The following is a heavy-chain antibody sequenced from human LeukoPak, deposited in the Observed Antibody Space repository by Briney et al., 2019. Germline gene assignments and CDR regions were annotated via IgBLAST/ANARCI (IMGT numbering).Heavy chain of an antibody. CDR3: AKDGSWYSSSPNRFDT. CDR2: ISGSGGST. CDR1: GFTFSSYA. D-gene: IGHD6-19*01. V-gene: IGHV3-23*01. Sequence: PGGSLRLSCAASGFTFSSYALSWVRQAPGTGLEWVSGISGSGGSTYYADSVKGRFTITRDNSKNTLYLQMNSLRAEDTAVYYCAKDGSWYSSSPNRFDTWGEGALVTVSS. J-gene: IGHJ5*02.